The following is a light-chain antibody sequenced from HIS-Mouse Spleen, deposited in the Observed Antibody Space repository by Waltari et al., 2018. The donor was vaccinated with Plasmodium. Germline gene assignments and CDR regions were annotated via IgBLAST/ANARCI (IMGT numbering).Light chain of an antibody. CDR3: QQYDKLPYT. V-gene: IGKV1-33*01. Sequence: DLQMTQSPSSLSASVVDRVTITCQASQDISNYLNWYQQKPGKAPKLLIYDASNLETGVPSRFSGSGSGTDFTFTISSLHPEDIATYYCQQYDKLPYTFGQGTKLEIK. CDR2: DAS. CDR1: QDISNY. J-gene: IGKJ2*01.